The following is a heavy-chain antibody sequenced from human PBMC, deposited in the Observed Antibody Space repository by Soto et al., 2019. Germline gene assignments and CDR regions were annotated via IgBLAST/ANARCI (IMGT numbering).Heavy chain of an antibody. D-gene: IGHD6-19*01. V-gene: IGHV4-39*01. CDR2: THNSGST. Sequence: PSETLSLTCTVSGASISTSGYYWGWIRQPPRKRLEWIGSTHNSGSTVYNTSLKSRVTISLDTSKNQFSLRLSSVTASDTAVYYCARSLAVAGISWGPGTLVTVSS. CDR3: ARSLAVAGIS. J-gene: IGHJ5*02. CDR1: GASISTSGYY.